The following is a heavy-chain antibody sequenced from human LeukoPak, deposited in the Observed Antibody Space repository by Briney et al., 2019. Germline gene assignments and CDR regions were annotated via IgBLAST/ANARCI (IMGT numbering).Heavy chain of an antibody. Sequence: GGSLRLSCAASGFTFSTYAMSWVRQSPGKGLEWVSSINNNGGSTYYADSVKGRFTISRDNSKNTLYLQMNSLRAEDTAVYYCAKRQNGGRYYDSSGTGFDYWGQGTLVTVSS. D-gene: IGHD3-22*01. CDR1: GFTFSTYA. CDR3: AKRQNGGRYYDSSGTGFDY. CDR2: INNNGGST. V-gene: IGHV3-23*01. J-gene: IGHJ4*02.